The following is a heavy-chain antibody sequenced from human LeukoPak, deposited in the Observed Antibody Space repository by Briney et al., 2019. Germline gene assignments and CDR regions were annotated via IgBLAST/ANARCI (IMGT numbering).Heavy chain of an antibody. D-gene: IGHD3-22*01. CDR1: GYTFTGYY. CDR2: INPNSGGT. J-gene: IGHJ4*02. Sequence: ASVKVSCKASGYTFTGYYMHWVRQAPGQGLEWMGWINPNSGGTNYAQKFQGRVTMTRDTSISTAYMELSRLRSDDTAVYYCARSDSSDFKNGYWGQGTLVTVSS. CDR3: ARSDSSDFKNGY. V-gene: IGHV1-2*02.